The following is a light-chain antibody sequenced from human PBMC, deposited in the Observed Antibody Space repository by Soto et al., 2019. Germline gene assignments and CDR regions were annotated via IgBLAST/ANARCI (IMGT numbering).Light chain of an antibody. CDR1: SSDIGGYKY. V-gene: IGLV2-14*01. CDR3: SSYTGGRPYF. Sequence: QSVLTQPASVSGSPGQSITISCTGTSSDIGGYKYISWYQQHPGKAPKLMIYDVSNRPSGVSNRFSGSKSGNTATLTISGLQGEDEAEFYCSSYTGGRPYFFGTGTKFTVL. CDR2: DVS. J-gene: IGLJ1*01.